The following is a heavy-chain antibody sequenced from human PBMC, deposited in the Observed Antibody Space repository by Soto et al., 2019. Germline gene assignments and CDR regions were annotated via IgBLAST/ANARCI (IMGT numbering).Heavy chain of an antibody. Sequence: PGGSLRLSCAASGFTFSSYSMNWVRQAPGKGLEWVSSISSSSYIYYADSVKGRFTISRDNAKNSLYLQMNSLRAEDTAVYYCARDRRSSGMDVWGQGTTVTVSS. J-gene: IGHJ6*02. CDR1: GFTFSSYS. V-gene: IGHV3-21*01. CDR2: ISSSSYI. D-gene: IGHD3-10*01. CDR3: ARDRRSSGMDV.